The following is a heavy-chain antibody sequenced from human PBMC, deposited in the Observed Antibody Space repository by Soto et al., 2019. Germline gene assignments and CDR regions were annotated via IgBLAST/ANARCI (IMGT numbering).Heavy chain of an antibody. D-gene: IGHD3-22*01. J-gene: IGHJ4*02. CDR3: ARVGYYDSSGYYPIDY. Sequence: EVQLVESGGGLVQPGGSLRLSCAASGFTFSSYSMNWVRQAPGKGLEWVSYISSSSSTIYYADSVKGRFTISRDNAKNSLYLQMNSLRDEDTAVYYCARVGYYDSSGYYPIDYWGQGTLVTVSS. CDR1: GFTFSSYS. V-gene: IGHV3-48*02. CDR2: ISSSSSTI.